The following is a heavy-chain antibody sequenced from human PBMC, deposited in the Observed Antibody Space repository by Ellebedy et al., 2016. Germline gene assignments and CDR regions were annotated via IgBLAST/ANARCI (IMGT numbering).Heavy chain of an antibody. J-gene: IGHJ4*01. CDR2: IYWDDDK. CDR3: VHAPPHYDVLTGYAITSFDN. Sequence: SGPTLVKPTQTLTLTCTFSGFSLSTHGVGVGWIRQPPGKALEWLALIYWDDDKRYRPSLRSRLTIPKHPPRNQAVLMMTNMDPADTATYYCVHAPPHYDVLTGYAITSFDNWGHGTLVTVSS. D-gene: IGHD3-9*01. V-gene: IGHV2-5*02. CDR1: GFSLSTHGVG.